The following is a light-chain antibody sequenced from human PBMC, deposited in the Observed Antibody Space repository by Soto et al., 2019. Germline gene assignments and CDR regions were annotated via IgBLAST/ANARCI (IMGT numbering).Light chain of an antibody. J-gene: IGKJ4*01. CDR3: QQYHNWPPLT. CDR2: GAS. CDR1: QNINFN. Sequence: ETLMTQSPATLSASPGERVTLSCRASQNINFNLAWYQQKPGQAPRVLIYGASNRASGIPDRFSGSGSGTDFTLTISRLEHDDFAFYYCQQYHNWPPLTFGGGTRVEIK. V-gene: IGKV3D-15*01.